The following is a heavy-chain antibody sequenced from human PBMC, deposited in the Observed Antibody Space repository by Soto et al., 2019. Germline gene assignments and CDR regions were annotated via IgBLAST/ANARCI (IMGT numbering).Heavy chain of an antibody. J-gene: IGHJ5*02. CDR1: GGSISSYY. V-gene: IGHV4-59*08. CDR3: ARVGLSRQQVVNWFDP. D-gene: IGHD6-13*01. CDR2: IYYSGST. Sequence: SETLSLTCTVSGGSISSYYWSWIRQPPGKGLEWIGNIYYSGSTNYNPSLKSRFTISVDTSKNQFSLKLSSVTAADTAVYYCARVGLSRQQVVNWFDPWGQGTLVTVSS.